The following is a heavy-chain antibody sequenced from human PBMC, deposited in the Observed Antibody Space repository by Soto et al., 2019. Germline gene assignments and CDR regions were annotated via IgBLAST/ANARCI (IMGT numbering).Heavy chain of an antibody. CDR1: GGTFSSYA. J-gene: IGHJ4*02. Sequence: QVQLVQSGAEVKKPGSSVKVCCKASGGTFSSYAISWVRQAPGQGLEWMGGIIPIFGTANYAQKFQGRVTITADESTSTAYMELSSLRSEDTAVYYCVRSGSGSYYTPNFDYWGQGTLVTVSS. CDR2: IIPIFGTA. CDR3: VRSGSGSYYTPNFDY. V-gene: IGHV1-69*01. D-gene: IGHD3-10*01.